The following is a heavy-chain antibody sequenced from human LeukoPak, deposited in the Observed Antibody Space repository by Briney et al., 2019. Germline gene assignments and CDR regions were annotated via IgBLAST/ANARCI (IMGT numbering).Heavy chain of an antibody. CDR3: ARGKYFDY. CDR2: IFYSGST. Sequence: PSETLSLTCTVSGGSISSGGYYWSWIRQHPGEGLEWIGYIFYSGSTYYNPSLKSRVTISVDTSKNQFSLKLSSVTAADTAVYYCARGKYFDYWGQGTLVTVSS. V-gene: IGHV4-31*03. CDR1: GGSISSGGYY. J-gene: IGHJ4*02.